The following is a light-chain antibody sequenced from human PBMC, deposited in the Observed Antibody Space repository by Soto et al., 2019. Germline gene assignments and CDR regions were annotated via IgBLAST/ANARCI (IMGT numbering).Light chain of an antibody. CDR2: KAS. J-gene: IGKJ1*01. CDR3: QQANSYPWT. V-gene: IGKV1-5*03. CDR1: QSISSW. Sequence: DIQMTQSPSTLSASVGDRVTITCRASQSISSWLAWYQQKPGKDPKTLIYKASSFESGVPSRFSGSGAGTEFTLTISSLQPDDFATYFCQQANSYPWTFGQGTKVEIK.